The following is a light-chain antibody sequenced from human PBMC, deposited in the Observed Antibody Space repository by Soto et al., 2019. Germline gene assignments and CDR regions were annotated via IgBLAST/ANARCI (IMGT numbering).Light chain of an antibody. CDR3: QQYGNSPRVT. Sequence: EIVLTQSPGTLSVSPGERATLSCTASQSLRSNFLAWYQQKPGQAPRLLIYDASSRAAGIPDRFSGSGSGTDFTLTITRLEPEDFAMYHCQQYGNSPRVTFGGGTKVDIK. CDR1: QSLRSNF. J-gene: IGKJ4*01. CDR2: DAS. V-gene: IGKV3-20*01.